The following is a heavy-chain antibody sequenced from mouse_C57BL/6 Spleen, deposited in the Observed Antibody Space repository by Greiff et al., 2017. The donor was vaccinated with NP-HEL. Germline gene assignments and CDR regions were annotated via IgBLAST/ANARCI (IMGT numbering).Heavy chain of an antibody. CDR2: ISSGSSTI. Sequence: DVMLVESGGGLVKPGGSLKLSCAASGFTFSDYGMHWVRQAPEKGLEWVAYISSGSSTIYYADTVKGRFTISRDNAKNTLFLQMTSLRSEDTAMYYCARGYNGGGFDYWGQGTTLTVSS. D-gene: IGHD1-2*01. V-gene: IGHV5-17*01. CDR1: GFTFSDYG. CDR3: ARGYNGGGFDY. J-gene: IGHJ2*01.